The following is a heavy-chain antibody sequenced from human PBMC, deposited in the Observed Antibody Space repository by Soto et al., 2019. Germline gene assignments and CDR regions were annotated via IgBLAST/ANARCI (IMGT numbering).Heavy chain of an antibody. D-gene: IGHD2-15*01. Sequence: SETLSLTCTVSGDSMSRGGYCWSWIRQHPGKGLEWIGDIYNSGSTYYNPSLKSRVTISVDTSKNQFSLKLSSVTAADTAVYYFLEFFVSAATSPEKLFGPWGQGNQVTVS. J-gene: IGHJ5*02. V-gene: IGHV4-31*03. CDR2: IYNSGST. CDR1: GDSMSRGGYC. CDR3: LEFFVSAATSPEKLFGP.